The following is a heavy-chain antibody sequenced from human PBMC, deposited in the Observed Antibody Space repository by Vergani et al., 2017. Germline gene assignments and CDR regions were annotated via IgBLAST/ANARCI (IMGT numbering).Heavy chain of an antibody. Sequence: QVQLQQWGGGLLKPSETLSLTCVVNGGSFTSYHWTWIRQSPGEGLEWVGDIDHTGRPDYTPSLKSRLTMSVDKSRNQFSLTLNSVTATDTAIYFCARVNTETNGHLYYYYYMDVWGQGTAGTV. D-gene: IGHD4-11*01. CDR3: ARVNTETNGHLYYYYYMDV. CDR1: GGSFTSYH. J-gene: IGHJ6*03. V-gene: IGHV4-34*01. CDR2: IDHTGRP.